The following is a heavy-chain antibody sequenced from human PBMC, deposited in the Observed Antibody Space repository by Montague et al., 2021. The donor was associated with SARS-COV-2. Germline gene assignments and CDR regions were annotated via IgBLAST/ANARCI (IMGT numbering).Heavy chain of an antibody. Sequence: PALVKPTQTLTLTCTFSGFSLSTSGMCVSWIRQPPGKAPEWLAXXXWXXXKYXSTSLKTRLTISKDTSKNPVVLTMTNMDPVDTATYYCAREYSSGVYFDYWGQGTLVTVSS. V-gene: IGHV2-70*01. CDR3: AREYSSGVYFDY. CDR2: XXWXXXK. J-gene: IGHJ4*02. CDR1: GFSLSTSGMC. D-gene: IGHD6-19*01.